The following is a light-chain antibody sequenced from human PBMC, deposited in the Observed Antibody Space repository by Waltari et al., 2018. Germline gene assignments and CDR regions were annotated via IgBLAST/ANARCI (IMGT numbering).Light chain of an antibody. CDR3: MQALQSPWT. CDR2: LAS. V-gene: IGKV2-28*01. CDR1: QSLLYSNGYNY. J-gene: IGKJ1*01. Sequence: EIVMTQSPLSLPVTPGEPASISCRSSQSLLYSNGYNYLDWYLQKPGQSPQLLISLASNRASGVPDRFSGSGSGTDFTLKISRVEAEDVGVYYCMQALQSPWTFGQGTKVEIK.